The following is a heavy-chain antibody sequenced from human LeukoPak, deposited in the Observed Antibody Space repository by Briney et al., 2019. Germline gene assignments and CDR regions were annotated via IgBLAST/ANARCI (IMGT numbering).Heavy chain of an antibody. CDR1: GGSISSYY. Sequence: PSETLSLTCTVSGGSISSYYWNWIRQPPGKGLEWIGYIYYSGSTSYNPSLKSRVTISVDTSKNQFSLKLSSVTAADTAVCYCARGADSSGYYSIFYFDYWGQGTLVTVSS. CDR3: ARGADSSGYYSIFYFDY. J-gene: IGHJ4*02. CDR2: IYYSGST. V-gene: IGHV4-59*01. D-gene: IGHD3-22*01.